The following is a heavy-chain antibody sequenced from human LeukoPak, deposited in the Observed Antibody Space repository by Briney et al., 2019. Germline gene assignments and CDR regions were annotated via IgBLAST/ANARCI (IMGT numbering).Heavy chain of an antibody. D-gene: IGHD6-13*01. V-gene: IGHV4-59*08. CDR3: ARGPVSSSWYIHYYMDV. CDR2: IYYTGNT. J-gene: IGHJ6*03. CDR1: GGSISSYY. Sequence: SETLSLTCTVSGGSISSYYWSWIRQPPGKGLEWIGYIYYTGNTNYNPSLKSRVTISVDTSKNQFSLKLSSVTAADTAVYYCARGPVSSSWYIHYYMDVWGKGTTVTVSS.